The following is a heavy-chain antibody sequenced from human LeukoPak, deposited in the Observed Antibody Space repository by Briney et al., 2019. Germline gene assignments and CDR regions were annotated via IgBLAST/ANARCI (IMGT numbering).Heavy chain of an antibody. V-gene: IGHV5-51*01. D-gene: IGHD6-13*01. CDR2: IYPGDSDT. CDR1: GYNFASFW. CDR3: ARRPSGAPSSWCAP. Sequence: LGESLKISCKGSGYNFASFWIGWVRQMPGKGLEWMGSIYPGDSDTRYSPSFQGQVTISADKSISTAYLQWSSLKASDTAIYYCARRPSGAPSSWCAPWGQGTLVTVSS. J-gene: IGHJ5*02.